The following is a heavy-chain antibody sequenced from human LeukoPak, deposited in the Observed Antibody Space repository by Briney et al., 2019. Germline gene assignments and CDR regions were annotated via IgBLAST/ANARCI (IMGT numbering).Heavy chain of an antibody. CDR1: GGSISSGSYY. V-gene: IGHV4-61*02. Sequence: SETLSLTCTVSGGSISSGSYYWSWIRQPAGEGLEWIGRIYTSGSTYYNPSLKSRVTISVDTSKNQFSLKLSSVTAADTAVYYCARVTYYYDSSGYSLPFDYWGQGTLVTVSS. CDR2: IYTSGST. CDR3: ARVTYYYDSSGYSLPFDY. J-gene: IGHJ4*02. D-gene: IGHD3-22*01.